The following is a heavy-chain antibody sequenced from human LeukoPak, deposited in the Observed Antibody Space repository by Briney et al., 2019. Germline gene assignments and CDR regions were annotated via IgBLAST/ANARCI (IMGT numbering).Heavy chain of an antibody. CDR1: GFTFSSYS. CDR2: ISSSSSYI. Sequence: GGSLRLSCAASGFTFSSYSMNWVRQAPGKGLEWVSSISSSSSYIYYADSVKGRFTISRDNSKNTLYLQMNSLRAEDTAVYYCARGYYDFWSGYYTVDYWGQGTLVTVSS. D-gene: IGHD3-3*01. CDR3: ARGYYDFWSGYYTVDY. V-gene: IGHV3-21*01. J-gene: IGHJ4*02.